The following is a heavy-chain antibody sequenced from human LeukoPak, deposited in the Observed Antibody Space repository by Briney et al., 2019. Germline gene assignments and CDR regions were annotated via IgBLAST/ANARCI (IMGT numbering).Heavy chain of an antibody. CDR2: IEQDGSEK. CDR3: VRWIASGSGIYWYFDV. Sequence: PGGSLRLSCAASGFTFSRYYMTWVRQAPGKGLEWVANIEQDGSEKFYVDSVKGRFTISRDNAKNSLFLQMNSLRAEDTAVYYCVRWIASGSGIYWYFDVWGRGTLVTVSS. V-gene: IGHV3-7*01. J-gene: IGHJ2*01. D-gene: IGHD1-26*01. CDR1: GFTFSRYY.